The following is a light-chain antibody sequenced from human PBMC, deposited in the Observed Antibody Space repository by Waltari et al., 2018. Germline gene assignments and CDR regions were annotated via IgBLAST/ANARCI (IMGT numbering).Light chain of an antibody. CDR2: RAS. CDR3: QQHGTLPAT. V-gene: IGKV3-20*01. J-gene: IGKJ1*01. Sequence: EIVLTQSPGTASLSPGERVTLSCRASQRVGSSSLAWYQQKPGQAPRLVIYRASRRATGIPDRFSGSGSGTDFSLTSSRLEPEDFAVYYCQQHGTLPATFGQGTKVEIK. CDR1: QRVGSSS.